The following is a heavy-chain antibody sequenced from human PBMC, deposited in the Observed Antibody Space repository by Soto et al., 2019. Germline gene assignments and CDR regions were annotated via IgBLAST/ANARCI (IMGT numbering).Heavy chain of an antibody. V-gene: IGHV3-15*01. CDR2: VKSLTDGGAT. CDR1: RFSFSNAW. CDR3: TADLPDNWFDP. J-gene: IGHJ5*02. D-gene: IGHD3-22*01. Sequence: GGSLRLSCATSRFSFSNAWMNWVRQAPGRGLEWVGRVKSLTDGGATDYAAPVKGRFTITRDDSKDTLYLHMNNLKTEDTAMYFCTADLPDNWFDPWGQGTLVTVSS.